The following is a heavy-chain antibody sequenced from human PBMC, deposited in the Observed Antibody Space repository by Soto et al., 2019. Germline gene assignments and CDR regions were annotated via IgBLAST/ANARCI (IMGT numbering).Heavy chain of an antibody. J-gene: IGHJ5*02. D-gene: IGHD2-2*01. V-gene: IGHV2-5*02. CDR2: IYWDDDK. CDR3: AHRPYCISTSCPLWFDP. CDR1: GFSLSTSGVG. Sequence: QITLKESGPTLVKPTQTLTLTCTFSGFSLSTSGVGVGWIRQPPGKALEWLALIYWDDDKRYSPSLKSRLTITKXXSXNXXVLTMTNMDPVDTATYYCAHRPYCISTSCPLWFDPWGQGTLVTVSS.